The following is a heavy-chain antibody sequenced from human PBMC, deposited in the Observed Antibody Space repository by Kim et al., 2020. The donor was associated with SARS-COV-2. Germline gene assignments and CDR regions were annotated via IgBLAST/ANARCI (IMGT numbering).Heavy chain of an antibody. D-gene: IGHD6-19*01. Sequence: TANYAQKFQGRVTITADESTSAAYMELSSLRSEDTAVYYCASGSGAVDYWGQGTLVTVSS. CDR2: TA. V-gene: IGHV1-69*01. CDR3: ASGSGAVDY. J-gene: IGHJ4*02.